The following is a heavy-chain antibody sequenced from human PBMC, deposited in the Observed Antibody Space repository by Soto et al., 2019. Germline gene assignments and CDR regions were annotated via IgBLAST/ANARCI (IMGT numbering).Heavy chain of an antibody. D-gene: IGHD3-10*01. Sequence: PSETLSLTCAVYGWSFSGYYWSWVRQPPGKGLEWTGEINHSGSTNYNPSLKSRVTISVDTSKNQFSLKLSSVTAADTAVYYCARDSRTVYYYGSGSLWLVDVWGKGTTVTVSS. CDR1: GWSFSGYY. CDR2: INHSGST. V-gene: IGHV4-34*01. CDR3: ARDSRTVYYYGSGSLWLVDV. J-gene: IGHJ6*04.